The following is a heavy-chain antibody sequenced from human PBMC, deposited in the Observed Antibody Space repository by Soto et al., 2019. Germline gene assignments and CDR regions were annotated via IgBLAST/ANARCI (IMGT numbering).Heavy chain of an antibody. CDR1: GFTFSSYA. V-gene: IGHV3-23*01. D-gene: IGHD3-16*02. J-gene: IGHJ4*02. CDR2: ISGSGGST. CDR3: ARGYDYIWGSYRFPADY. Sequence: GGSLRLSCAASGFTFSSYAMSWVRQAPGKGLEWVSAISGSGGSTYYVDSVKGRFTISRDNSKNTLYLQMNSLRAEDTAVYYCARGYDYIWGSYRFPADYWGQGTLVTVSS.